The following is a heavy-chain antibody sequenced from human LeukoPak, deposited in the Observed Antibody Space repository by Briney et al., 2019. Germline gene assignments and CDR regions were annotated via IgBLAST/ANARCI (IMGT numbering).Heavy chain of an antibody. CDR2: INPNSGGT. D-gene: IGHD1-26*01. Sequence: ASVKVSCKASGGTFSKFAISWVRQAPGQGLEWMGWINPNSGGTNYAQKFQGRVTMTRDTSISTAYMELSRLRSDDTAVYYCARGVSGSYYYYYMDVWGKGTTVTVSS. CDR1: GGTFSKFA. J-gene: IGHJ6*03. CDR3: ARGVSGSYYYYYMDV. V-gene: IGHV1-2*02.